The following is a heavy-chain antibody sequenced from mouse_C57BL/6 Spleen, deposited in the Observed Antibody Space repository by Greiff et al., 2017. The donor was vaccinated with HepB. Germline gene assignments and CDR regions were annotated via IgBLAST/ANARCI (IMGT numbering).Heavy chain of an antibody. Sequence: EVQLVESGEGLVKPGGSLKLSCAASGFTFSSYAMSWVRQTPEKRLEWVAYISSGGDYIYYADTVKGRFTISRDNARNTLYLQMSSLKSEDTAMYYCTRGGTGTAWFAYWGQGTLVTVSA. V-gene: IGHV5-9-1*02. CDR2: ISSGGDYI. D-gene: IGHD4-1*01. J-gene: IGHJ3*01. CDR3: TRGGTGTAWFAY. CDR1: GFTFSSYA.